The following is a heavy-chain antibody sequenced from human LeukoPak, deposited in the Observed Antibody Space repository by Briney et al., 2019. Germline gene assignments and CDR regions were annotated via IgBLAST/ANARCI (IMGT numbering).Heavy chain of an antibody. CDR2: ISSSGRTI. J-gene: IGHJ4*02. D-gene: IGHD3-10*01. Sequence: KPGGSLRLSCSASGFTFSDYHMTWIRQAPGKGLKWVSYISSSGRTIEYADSVKGRFTISRDNAKNSLYLQMNSLRADDTAVYYCARARGPGWDYGSGSYDYWGQGTLVTVSS. CDR3: ARARGPGWDYGSGSYDY. V-gene: IGHV3-11*04. CDR1: GFTFSDYH.